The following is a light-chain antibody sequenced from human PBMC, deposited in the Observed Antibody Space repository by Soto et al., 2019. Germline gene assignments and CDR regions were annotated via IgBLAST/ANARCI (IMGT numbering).Light chain of an antibody. CDR2: AAS. Sequence: DVPMTQSPSSLSASVGDRVTITCRASQSISSYLNWYQQKPGKAPKLLIYAASSLQSGVPSRFSGSGSGTDFTLTISSLQPEDFATYYCQQSYSTPPLTFGGGTKAEIK. CDR1: QSISSY. CDR3: QQSYSTPPLT. V-gene: IGKV1-39*01. J-gene: IGKJ4*01.